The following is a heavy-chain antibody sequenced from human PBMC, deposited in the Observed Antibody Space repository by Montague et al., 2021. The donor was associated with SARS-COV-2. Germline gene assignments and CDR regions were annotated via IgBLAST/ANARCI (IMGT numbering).Heavy chain of an antibody. CDR2: TKYTSTRYE. Sequence: CAISGDSVSSNLAAWNWIRQSPSRGLEWLGRTKYTSTRYETYAVSVQSRITITADTSKNQFSLHLNSVTPEDTAVYYCARDLYWAFDAWGLGTTVTVPA. J-gene: IGHJ3*01. CDR1: GDSVSSNLAA. V-gene: IGHV6-1*01. CDR3: ARDLYWAFDA. D-gene: IGHD2-8*02.